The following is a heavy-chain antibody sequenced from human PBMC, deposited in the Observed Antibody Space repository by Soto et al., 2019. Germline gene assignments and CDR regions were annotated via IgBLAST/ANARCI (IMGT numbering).Heavy chain of an antibody. D-gene: IGHD6-19*01. CDR3: ADSSGLY. Sequence: QVQLVESGGGVVQPGRSLRLSCAASGFTFSSYAMHWVRQAPGKGLEWVAVISYDGSNKYYVDSVKGRFTISRDNSKNTLYLQMNSLRAEDTAVYYCADSSGLYWGQGTLVTVSS. CDR2: ISYDGSNK. J-gene: IGHJ4*02. V-gene: IGHV3-30-3*01. CDR1: GFTFSSYA.